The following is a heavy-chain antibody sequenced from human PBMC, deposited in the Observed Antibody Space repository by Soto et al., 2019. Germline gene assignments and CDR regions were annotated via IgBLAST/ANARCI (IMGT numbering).Heavy chain of an antibody. CDR1: GFRFSDHS. Sequence: LVESGGDSVYPGGSLRLSCVASGFRFSDHSMNWVRQAPGKGLQWISYISSNSDTTYYADSVKGRFTVSRDNAKNALFLQMNSLRDDDTATYYCARLPKGSLVTAWGQGARVTVSS. CDR2: ISSNSDTT. V-gene: IGHV3-48*02. CDR3: ARLPKGSLVTA. D-gene: IGHD2-21*02. J-gene: IGHJ4*02.